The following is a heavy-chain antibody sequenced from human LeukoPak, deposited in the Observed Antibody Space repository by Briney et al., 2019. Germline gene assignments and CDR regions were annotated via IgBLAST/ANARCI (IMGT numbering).Heavy chain of an antibody. CDR1: GYTFTSYY. CDR3: ARLLEWLDAYYYYGMDV. D-gene: IGHD3-3*01. CDR2: ISAYNGNT. J-gene: IGHJ6*02. V-gene: IGHV1-18*04. Sequence: GASVKVSCKASGYTFTSYYMHWVRQAPGQGLEWMGWISAYNGNTNYAQKLQGRVTMTTDTSTSTAYMELRSLRSDDTAVYYCARLLEWLDAYYYYGMDVWGQGTTVTVSS.